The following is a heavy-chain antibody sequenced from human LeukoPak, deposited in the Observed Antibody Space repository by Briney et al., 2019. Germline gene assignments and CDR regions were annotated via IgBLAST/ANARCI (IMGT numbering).Heavy chain of an antibody. CDR2: INPNSGGT. J-gene: IGHJ6*04. Sequence: ASVKVSCKASGYTLTGYYMHWVRQAPGQGLEWMGWINPNSGGTNYAQKFQGWVTMTRDTSISTAYMELSRLRSDDTAVYYCARDRGSSGWDTPYYYYGMDVWGKGTTVTVSS. V-gene: IGHV1-2*04. CDR1: GYTLTGYY. CDR3: ARDRGSSGWDTPYYYYGMDV. D-gene: IGHD6-19*01.